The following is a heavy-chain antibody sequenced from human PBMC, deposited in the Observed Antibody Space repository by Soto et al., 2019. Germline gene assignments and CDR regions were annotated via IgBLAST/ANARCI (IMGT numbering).Heavy chain of an antibody. CDR2: IIPILGIA. J-gene: IGHJ6*03. CDR3: ARENYGGSMDV. V-gene: IGHV1-69*04. Sequence: QQAPGQGLEWMGRIIPILGIANYAQKFQGRVTITADKSTSTAYMELSSLRSEDTAVYYCARENYGGSMDVWGKGTTVTVSS. D-gene: IGHD4-17*01.